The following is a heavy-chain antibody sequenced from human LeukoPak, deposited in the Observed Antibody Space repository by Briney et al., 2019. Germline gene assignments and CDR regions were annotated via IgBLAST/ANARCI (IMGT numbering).Heavy chain of an antibody. CDR2: IYPRDGST. J-gene: IGHJ6*02. Sequence: GASVKVSCKASGYTFTSNYIHWVRQAPGQGLEWMGMIYPRDGSTSYAQKFQGRVTVTRDTSTSTVHMELSGLRSEDTAVYYCARDLEGDSSSWYTYYYYGMDVWGQGTTVTVSS. V-gene: IGHV1-46*01. CDR1: GYTFTSNY. CDR3: ARDLEGDSSSWYTYYYYGMDV. D-gene: IGHD6-13*01.